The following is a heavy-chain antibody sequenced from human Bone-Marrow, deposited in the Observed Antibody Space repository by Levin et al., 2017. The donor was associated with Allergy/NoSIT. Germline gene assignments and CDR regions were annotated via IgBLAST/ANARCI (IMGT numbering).Heavy chain of an antibody. CDR3: ARVGYCSGGSCHNYGMDV. J-gene: IGHJ6*02. D-gene: IGHD2-15*01. CDR2: ISSSGSTI. V-gene: IGHV3-48*03. Sequence: GGSLRLSCAASGFTFRSYEMNWVRQAPGKGLEWVSYISSSGSTIYYADSVKGRFTISRDNAKNSLYLQMNSLRVEDTAVYYCARVGYCSGGSCHNYGMDVWGQGTTVTVSS. CDR1: GFTFRSYE.